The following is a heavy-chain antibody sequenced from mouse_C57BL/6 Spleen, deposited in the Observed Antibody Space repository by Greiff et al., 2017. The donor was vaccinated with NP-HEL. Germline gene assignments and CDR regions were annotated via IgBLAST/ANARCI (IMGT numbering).Heavy chain of an antibody. V-gene: IGHV1-54*01. CDR2: INPGSGGT. J-gene: IGHJ2*01. D-gene: IGHD1-1*01. CDR3: ARSTVVADIFDY. Sequence: VKLQQSGAELVRPGTSVKVSCKASGYAFTNYLIEWVKQRPGQGLEWIGVINPGSGGTNYNEKFKGKATLTADKSSSTAYMQLSSLTSEDSAVYFCARSTVVADIFDYWGQGTTLTVSS. CDR1: GYAFTNYL.